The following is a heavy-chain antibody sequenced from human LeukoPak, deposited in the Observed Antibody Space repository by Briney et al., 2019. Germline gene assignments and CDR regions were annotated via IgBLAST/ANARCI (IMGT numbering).Heavy chain of an antibody. D-gene: IGHD7-27*01. CDR2: MNPNSGAT. CDR1: GYTFTSYD. J-gene: IGHJ4*02. Sequence: ASVKVSCKASGYTFTSYDINWLRQATGQRPEWMGWMNPNSGATGYAQKFQGRVTMTRSTSINTAYMELSSLRSEDTAEYYCARAPRNWGFDYWGQGTLVTVSS. V-gene: IGHV1-8*01. CDR3: ARAPRNWGFDY.